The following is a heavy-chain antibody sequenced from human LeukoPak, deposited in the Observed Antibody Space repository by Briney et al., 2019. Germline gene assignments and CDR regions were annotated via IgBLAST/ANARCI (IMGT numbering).Heavy chain of an antibody. CDR2: FDPEDGET. D-gene: IGHD3-16*01. Sequence: GASVTVSCKVSGYTLTELSMHWVRQAPGKGLEWMGGFDPEDGETIYAQKFQDRVTMTRDTSTSTVYMELSSLRSEDTAVYYCARDLMIMSYGMDVWGHGTTVIVSS. J-gene: IGHJ6*02. CDR1: GYTLTELS. CDR3: ARDLMIMSYGMDV. V-gene: IGHV1-24*01.